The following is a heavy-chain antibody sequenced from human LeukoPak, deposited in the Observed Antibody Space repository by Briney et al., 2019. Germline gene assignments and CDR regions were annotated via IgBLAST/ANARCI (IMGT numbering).Heavy chain of an antibody. J-gene: IGHJ4*02. CDR2: ISSSSSYI. V-gene: IGHV3-21*01. Sequence: GGSLRLSCVASGFTFSTYTMNWIRQAPGKGLEWVSSISSSSSYIYYADSVKGRFTISGDNAKNSLYLQMNSLRAEDTAVYYCARSVAAAPQNDYWGQGTLVTVSS. CDR1: GFTFSTYT. CDR3: ARSVAAAPQNDY. D-gene: IGHD5-12*01.